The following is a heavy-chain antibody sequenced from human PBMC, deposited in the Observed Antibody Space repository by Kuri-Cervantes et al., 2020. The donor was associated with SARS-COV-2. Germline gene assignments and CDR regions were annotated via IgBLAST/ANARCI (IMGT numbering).Heavy chain of an antibody. D-gene: IGHD3-16*02. Sequence: ASVKVSCKASGYTFTSYGISWVRQAPGQGLEWMGWISAYNSNTNYAQKLQGRVTMTTDTSTSTAYMELRSLRSDDTAVYYCARVGLMITFGGVIVIPPDYWGQGTLVTVSS. CDR3: ARVGLMITFGGVIVIPPDY. V-gene: IGHV1-18*01. CDR2: ISAYNSNT. CDR1: GYTFTSYG. J-gene: IGHJ4*02.